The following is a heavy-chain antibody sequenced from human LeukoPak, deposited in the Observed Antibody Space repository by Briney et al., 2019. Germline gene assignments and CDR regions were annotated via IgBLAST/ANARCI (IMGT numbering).Heavy chain of an antibody. Sequence: GGSLRLSCAASGFTFSNYGMSWVRQAPGKGLEWVSAISGTGGSTYYSDSVKGRCTISRDNSKNTLFLQMSGLSAEDTAVYYCVRQNYHYYTMDVWGQGTTVTVSS. CDR3: VRQNYHYYTMDV. CDR2: ISGTGGST. CDR1: GFTFSNYG. J-gene: IGHJ6*02. V-gene: IGHV3-23*01.